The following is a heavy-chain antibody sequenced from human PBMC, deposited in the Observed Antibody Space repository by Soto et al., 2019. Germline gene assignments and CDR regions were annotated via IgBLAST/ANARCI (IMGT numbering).Heavy chain of an antibody. CDR1: GFTFSDYY. Sequence: QVQLVESGGGLVKPGGSLRLSCAASGFTFSDYYMSWIRQAPGKGLEWVSYISSSGSTIYYADSVKGRFTISRDNAKNSLYLQMNSLRAEDTDVYYCARDHPMTTVTTYYGMDVWGQGTTVTVSS. V-gene: IGHV3-11*01. J-gene: IGHJ6*02. D-gene: IGHD4-17*01. CDR2: ISSSGSTI. CDR3: ARDHPMTTVTTYYGMDV.